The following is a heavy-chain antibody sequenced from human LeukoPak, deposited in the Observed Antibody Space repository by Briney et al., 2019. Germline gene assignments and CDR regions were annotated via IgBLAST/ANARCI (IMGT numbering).Heavy chain of an antibody. V-gene: IGHV3-15*01. J-gene: IGHJ6*02. CDR1: GFTFSNAW. Sequence: GGSLRLSCAASGFTFSNAWMSWVRQAPGKGLEWVGRIKSKTDGGTTDYAAPVKGRFTISRDDSKNTLYLQMNSLKTEDTAVYYCTTVLPATAGAYYYYGMDVWGQGTTVTVSS. D-gene: IGHD2-21*02. CDR3: TTVLPATAGAYYYYGMDV. CDR2: IKSKTDGGTT.